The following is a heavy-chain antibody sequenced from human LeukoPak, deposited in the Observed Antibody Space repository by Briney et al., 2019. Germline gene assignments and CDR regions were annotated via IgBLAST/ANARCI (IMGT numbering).Heavy chain of an antibody. J-gene: IGHJ4*02. V-gene: IGHV3-23*01. CDR1: GFTFSSYG. CDR2: ISGSGGTT. D-gene: IGHD1-14*01. Sequence: GGSLRLSCAASGFTFSSYGMHWVRQAPGKGLEWVSAISGSGGTTYYADSVKGRFTISRDNSKSTLFLQMTSLSAEDTAVYYCAKGVNTATTAGSYWGQGSLVTVSS. CDR3: AKGVNTATTAGSY.